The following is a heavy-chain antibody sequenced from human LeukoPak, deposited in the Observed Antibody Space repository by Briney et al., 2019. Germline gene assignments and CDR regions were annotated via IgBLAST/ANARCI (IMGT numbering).Heavy chain of an antibody. J-gene: IGHJ4*02. V-gene: IGHV3-23*01. CDR1: GFNFSNYA. D-gene: IGHD6-19*01. Sequence: PGGSLRLSCAASGFNFSNYAMTWVRQAPGKGLEWVSVVTGSSRYTYYADSVKGRFTISRDNSKNILYLEMNSLRVEDTARYYCARGVITVPGPLDYWGQGTLVTVSS. CDR3: ARGVITVPGPLDY. CDR2: VTGSSRYT.